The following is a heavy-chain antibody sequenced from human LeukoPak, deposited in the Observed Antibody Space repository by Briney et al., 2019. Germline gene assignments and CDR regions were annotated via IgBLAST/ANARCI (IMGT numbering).Heavy chain of an antibody. Sequence: GGSLRLSCAASGFTFSSYGMHWVRQAPGKGLEWVAFIRYDGSNKYYADSVKGRFTNSRDNSQNTLYLQMNSLRPEDTAVYYCAKGGASVTRYVDYWGQGTLVTVSS. V-gene: IGHV3-30*02. J-gene: IGHJ4*02. CDR1: GFTFSSYG. D-gene: IGHD4-17*01. CDR3: AKGGASVTRYVDY. CDR2: IRYDGSNK.